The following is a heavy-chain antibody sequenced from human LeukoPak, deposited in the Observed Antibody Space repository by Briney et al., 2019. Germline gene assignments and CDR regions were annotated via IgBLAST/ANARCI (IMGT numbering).Heavy chain of an antibody. CDR3: ARPSMVRGVITLFDY. CDR1: GYSFTNYW. CDR2: IYPGDSDT. J-gene: IGHJ4*02. Sequence: GESLKISCKGSGYSFTNYWIGWVRQMPGKGLEWMGIIYPGDSDTRYSPSFQGQVTISADKSISTAYLQWSSLKASDTAMYYCARPSMVRGVITLFDYWGQGTLVTVSS. V-gene: IGHV5-51*01. D-gene: IGHD3-10*01.